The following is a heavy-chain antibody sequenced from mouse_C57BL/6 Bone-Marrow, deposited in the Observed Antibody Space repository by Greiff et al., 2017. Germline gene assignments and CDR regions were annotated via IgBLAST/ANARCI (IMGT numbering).Heavy chain of an antibody. CDR1: GYTFTSYW. J-gene: IGHJ2*01. D-gene: IGHD4-1*01. V-gene: IGHV1-74*01. CDR2: IHPSDSDT. CDR3: ATCLNWDWGGLYYFDY. Sequence: QVQLQQPGAELVKPGASVKVSCKASGYTFTSYWMHWVKQRPGQGLEWIGRIHPSDSDTNYNQKFKGKATLTVDKSSSTAYMQLSSLTSEDSAVXYCATCLNWDWGGLYYFDYWGQGTTLTVSS.